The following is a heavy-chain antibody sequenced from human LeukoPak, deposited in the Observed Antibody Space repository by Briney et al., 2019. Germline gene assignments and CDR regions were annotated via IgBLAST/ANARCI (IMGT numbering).Heavy chain of an antibody. V-gene: IGHV5-51*01. CDR2: IYPDDSDT. CDR3: ARHGHCTNGVCYSNYYYHMDV. D-gene: IGHD2-8*01. CDR1: GYSFASSW. J-gene: IGHJ6*03. Sequence: GESLKISCKGSGYSFASSWIGRVRQMPGKGLEWMGIIYPDDSDTRYSPSFEGPITLSVDKSISTAYLQWSSLKASDTAVYYCARHGHCTNGVCYSNYYYHMDVWGKGTTVTVSS.